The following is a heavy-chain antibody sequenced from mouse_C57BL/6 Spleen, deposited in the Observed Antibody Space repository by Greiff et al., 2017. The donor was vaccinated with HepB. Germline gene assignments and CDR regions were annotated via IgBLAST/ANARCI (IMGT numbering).Heavy chain of an antibody. CDR1: GFTFSNYW. J-gene: IGHJ2*01. CDR2: IRLKSDNYAT. Sequence: EVKLMESGGGLVQPGGSMKLSCVASGFTFSNYWMNWVRQSPEKGLEWVAQIRLKSDNYATHYAESVKGRFTISRDDSKSSVYLQMNNLRAEDTEIYYCTTFYYFDYWSQGTTLTVSS. CDR3: TTFYYFDY. V-gene: IGHV6-3*01.